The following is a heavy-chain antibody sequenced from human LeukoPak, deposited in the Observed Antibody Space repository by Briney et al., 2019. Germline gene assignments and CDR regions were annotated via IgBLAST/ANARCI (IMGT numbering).Heavy chain of an antibody. Sequence: GGSPRLSCEASGFTFSRTWMFWVRQAPGKGLEWVAHINPDGGNKYHIESVKGRFTNSRDNAKNSLFLQMNSLRAEDTAIYYCAKGGSWSADYWGQGTLVTVSS. V-gene: IGHV3-7*03. CDR2: INPDGGNK. D-gene: IGHD3-10*01. CDR3: AKGGSWSADY. CDR1: GFTFSRTW. J-gene: IGHJ4*02.